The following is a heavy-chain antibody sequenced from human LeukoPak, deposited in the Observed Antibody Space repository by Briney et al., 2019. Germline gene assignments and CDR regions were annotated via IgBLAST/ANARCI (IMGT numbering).Heavy chain of an antibody. V-gene: IGHV3-30*18. CDR2: ISYDGTTK. Sequence: SGRSLRLSCAASGFAFSGYGMHWVRQAPGKGLEWVSVISYDGTTKHYADSVKGRFSISRDNSNSTVYLELNSPMTEDTAVYYCAKDLREYYYYYGMDVWGRGTTVTVSS. D-gene: IGHD3-10*01. CDR1: GFAFSGYG. CDR3: AKDLREYYYYYGMDV. J-gene: IGHJ6*02.